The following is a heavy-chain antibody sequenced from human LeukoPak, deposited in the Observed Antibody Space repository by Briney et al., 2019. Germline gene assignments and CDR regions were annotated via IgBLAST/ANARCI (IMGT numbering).Heavy chain of an antibody. CDR3: ARDVTRRIRKYYFDY. D-gene: IGHD4-17*01. CDR2: INHSGST. Sequence: SETLSLTCAVYGGSFSGYYWSWIRQPPGKGLEWIGEINHSGSTNYNPSLKSRVTISVDTSKNQFSLKLSSVTAADTAVCYCARDVTRRIRKYYFDYWGQGTLVTVSS. V-gene: IGHV4-34*01. J-gene: IGHJ4*02. CDR1: GGSFSGYY.